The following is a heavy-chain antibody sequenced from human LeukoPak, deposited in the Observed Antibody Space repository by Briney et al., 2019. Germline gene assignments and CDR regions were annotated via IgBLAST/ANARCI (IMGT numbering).Heavy chain of an antibody. CDR3: ARGALGGNFDY. J-gene: IGHJ4*02. D-gene: IGHD3-16*01. Sequence: SETLSLTCTVSGGSISSYYWSWIRQPPGKGLEWIGYIYYSGSTNYNPSLKSRVTISVDTSKNQFSLKLSSVTAADTAVYYCARGALGGNFDYWGQGTLVTVYS. CDR2: IYYSGST. CDR1: GGSISSYY. V-gene: IGHV4-59*01.